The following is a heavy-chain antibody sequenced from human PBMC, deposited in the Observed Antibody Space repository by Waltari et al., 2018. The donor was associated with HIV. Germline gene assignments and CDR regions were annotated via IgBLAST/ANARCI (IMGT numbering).Heavy chain of an antibody. Sequence: QVQLQESGPGLVKPSETLSLTCTISGGSIRNSYWSWIRQPPGKGLEWIGSLFYTGSTNYNPSLESRVTISVDTSKNQFSLKLSSVTAADTAVYYCARVPQQLVLSSYWYFDLWGRGTLVTVSS. CDR1: GGSIRNSY. CDR3: ARVPQQLVLSSYWYFDL. D-gene: IGHD6-13*01. CDR2: LFYTGST. V-gene: IGHV4-59*01. J-gene: IGHJ2*01.